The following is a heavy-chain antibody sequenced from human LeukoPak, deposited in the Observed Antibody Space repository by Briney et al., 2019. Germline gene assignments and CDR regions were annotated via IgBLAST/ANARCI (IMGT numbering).Heavy chain of an antibody. CDR2: IDSSSYYI. Sequence: GGSLRLSCAASGFTFTNYSMNWGRQVPGKGLEWVSSIDSSSYYIYYADSVKGRFTISRDNAKNSLYLQMNSLRVEDTAVYYCARARTRYSGSYGGAFDIWGQGTMVTVSS. J-gene: IGHJ3*02. CDR3: ARARTRYSGSYGGAFDI. CDR1: GFTFTNYS. D-gene: IGHD1-26*01. V-gene: IGHV3-21*01.